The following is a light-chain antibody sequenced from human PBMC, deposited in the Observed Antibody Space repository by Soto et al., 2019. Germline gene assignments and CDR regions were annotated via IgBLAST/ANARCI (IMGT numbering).Light chain of an antibody. CDR1: QSVLYSSNTKNY. V-gene: IGKV4-1*01. Sequence: DIVMTQSPDSLAVSLGERATINCKSSQSVLYSSNTKNYLVWYQQKSGQPPKLLISWASTRESGVPDRFSGGGSGTDFTLTISSLQAEDVAVYYCQQYYSLPYTFGQGTKLEIK. CDR3: QQYYSLPYT. J-gene: IGKJ2*01. CDR2: WAS.